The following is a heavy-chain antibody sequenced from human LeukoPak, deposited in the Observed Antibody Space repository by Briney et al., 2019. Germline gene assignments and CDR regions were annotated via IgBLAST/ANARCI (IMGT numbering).Heavy chain of an antibody. Sequence: GGSLRLSCAASGFTFSRYAMHWARQAPGKGLEWVAVTSYDESNKEFADSVKGRFTISRDNSKNTLYLGMNSLRADDTAVYYCARDGGWLQFFDYWGQGTLVTVST. V-gene: IGHV3-30-3*01. CDR1: GFTFSRYA. CDR2: TSYDESNK. CDR3: ARDGGWLQFFDY. D-gene: IGHD5-24*01. J-gene: IGHJ4*02.